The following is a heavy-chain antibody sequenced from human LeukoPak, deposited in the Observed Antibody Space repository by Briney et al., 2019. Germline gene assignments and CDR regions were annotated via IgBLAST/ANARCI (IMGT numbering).Heavy chain of an antibody. CDR2: ISGGGGST. CDR3: AKEFVVRGVKAIWDY. Sequence: PGGSLRLSCAASGFTFSSYAMSWVRQAPGRGLGWVSAISGGGGSTYYAHSVKGRFPISRDNSKNTLYLKMNSLRAEDTAVYYCAKEFVVRGVKAIWDYWGQGTLVTVSS. J-gene: IGHJ4*02. V-gene: IGHV3-23*01. D-gene: IGHD3-10*01. CDR1: GFTFSSYA.